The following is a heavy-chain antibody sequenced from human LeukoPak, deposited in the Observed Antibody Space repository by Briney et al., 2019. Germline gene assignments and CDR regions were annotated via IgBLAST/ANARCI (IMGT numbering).Heavy chain of an antibody. Sequence: SETLSLTCTVSGGSISSYYWRWIRQPAGKGLEWIGRIYTSGSTNYNPSLKSRVTMSVDTSKNQFSLKLSSVTAADTAVYYCARDRANWNDYHDAFDIWGQGTMVTVSS. CDR2: IYTSGST. D-gene: IGHD1-1*01. V-gene: IGHV4-4*07. CDR1: GGSISSYY. J-gene: IGHJ3*02. CDR3: ARDRANWNDYHDAFDI.